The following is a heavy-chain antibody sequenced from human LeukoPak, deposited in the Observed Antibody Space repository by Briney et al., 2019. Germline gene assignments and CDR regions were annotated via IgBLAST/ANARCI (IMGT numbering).Heavy chain of an antibody. CDR3: ARRRGIAAAEEH. J-gene: IGHJ1*01. Sequence: SETLSLTCTVSGGSISSSSYYWGWIRQPPGKGLEWIGSIYYSGRTYYNPSLKSRVTISVDTSKNQFSLKLSSVTAADTAVYYCARRRGIAAAEEHWGQGTLVTVSS. CDR1: GGSISSSSYY. V-gene: IGHV4-39*07. D-gene: IGHD6-13*01. CDR2: IYYSGRT.